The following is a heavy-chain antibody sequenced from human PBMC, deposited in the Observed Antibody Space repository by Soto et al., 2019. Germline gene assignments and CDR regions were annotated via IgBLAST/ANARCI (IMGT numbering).Heavy chain of an antibody. Sequence: EVQLVESGGGLAQPGGSLRLSCAASGVTFSSFWMHWVRQAPGKGLVWVSRISSDGSSTSYADSVKGRFTISRDNAKNTLYLQMNSLRAEDTAVYYCAQRQSGWYGSWGQGSLVTVSS. D-gene: IGHD1-26*01. CDR1: GVTFSSFW. CDR2: ISSDGSST. V-gene: IGHV3-74*01. J-gene: IGHJ5*01. CDR3: AQRQSGWYGS.